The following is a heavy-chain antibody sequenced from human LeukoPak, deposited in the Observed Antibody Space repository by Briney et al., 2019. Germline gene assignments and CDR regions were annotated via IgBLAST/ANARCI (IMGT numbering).Heavy chain of an antibody. CDR3: AKDTPCSGGSCYPHY. V-gene: IGHV3-23*01. D-gene: IGHD2-15*01. Sequence: GGSLRLSCAASGFTFTSYSMSWVRQAPGKGLEWVSAIIGSGITTYYADSVKGRFTISRDNSKNTLYLQMNSLRAEDTAVYYCAKDTPCSGGSCYPHYWGQGTLVTVSS. CDR2: IIGSGITT. J-gene: IGHJ4*02. CDR1: GFTFTSYS.